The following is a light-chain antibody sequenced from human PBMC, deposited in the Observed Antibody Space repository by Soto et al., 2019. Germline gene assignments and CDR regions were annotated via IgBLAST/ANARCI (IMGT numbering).Light chain of an antibody. CDR3: MQATLAYT. CDR2: MIS. CDR1: QSLVHSDGNTY. J-gene: IGKJ2*01. Sequence: DIGLTQTPLSSPVTLGQPASISCRSSQSLVHSDGNTYLTWLQQRPGQPPRLLIYMISNRFSGVPDRVSGSGARTDFTLKISRVGADDVGVYYCMQATLAYTFGQGTKLEIK. V-gene: IGKV2-24*01.